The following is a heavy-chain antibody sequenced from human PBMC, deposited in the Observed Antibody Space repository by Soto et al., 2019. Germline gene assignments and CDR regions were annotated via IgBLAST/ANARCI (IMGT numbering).Heavy chain of an antibody. CDR3: ARAPDYYGSGSPLFNWFDP. Sequence: GGSLRLSCAASGFTFSSYGMHWVRPAPGKGLEWVAVISYDGSNKYYADSVKGRFTISRDNSKNTLYLQMNSLRAEDTAVYYCARAPDYYGSGSPLFNWFDPWGQGTLVTVSS. J-gene: IGHJ5*02. D-gene: IGHD3-10*01. V-gene: IGHV3-30*03. CDR1: GFTFSSYG. CDR2: ISYDGSNK.